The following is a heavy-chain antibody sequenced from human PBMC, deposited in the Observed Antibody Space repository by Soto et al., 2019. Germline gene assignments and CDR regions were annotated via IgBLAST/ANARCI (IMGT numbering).Heavy chain of an antibody. V-gene: IGHV4-31*03. J-gene: IGHJ4*02. Sequence: SETLSLTCSVSGASIRSGGYYWSWLRQSPGKGLEWIGHIYYTGSTFYSPSLKSRLTISLDASKNQFSLDLRSVTAADTAMYYCARIEMASIKWGRGTLVTVS. CDR1: GASIRSGGYY. CDR2: IYYTGST. CDR3: ARIEMASIK.